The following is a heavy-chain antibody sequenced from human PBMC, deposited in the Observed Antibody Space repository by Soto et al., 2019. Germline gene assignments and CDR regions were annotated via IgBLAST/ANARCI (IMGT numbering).Heavy chain of an antibody. D-gene: IGHD6-19*01. CDR1: GFTLSSYS. CDR3: ARSVAVTGLDY. J-gene: IGHJ4*02. Sequence: QVQLVASGGGVVQPGRSLRLSCAASGFTLSSYSMHWVRQAPGKGLEWVGVISYDGNKKYYRDSVKGRFTISRDTSNNTVRLQMNGLRPEDTAVYYCARSVAVTGLDYWGQGSLVT. CDR2: ISYDGNKK. V-gene: IGHV3-30-3*01.